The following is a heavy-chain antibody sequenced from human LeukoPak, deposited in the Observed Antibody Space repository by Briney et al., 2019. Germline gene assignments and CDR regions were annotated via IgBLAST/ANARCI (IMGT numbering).Heavy chain of an antibody. V-gene: IGHV4-61*02. Sequence: SETLSLTCTVSGGSISSGSYYWSWIRQPAGKGLEWIGRIYTSGSTNYNPSLKSQVTISVDTSKNQFSLKLSSVTAADTAVYYCARGYYQVDYYGLDVWGQGTTVIVSS. CDR3: ARGYYQVDYYGLDV. D-gene: IGHD3-10*01. CDR2: IYTSGST. J-gene: IGHJ6*02. CDR1: GGSISSGSYY.